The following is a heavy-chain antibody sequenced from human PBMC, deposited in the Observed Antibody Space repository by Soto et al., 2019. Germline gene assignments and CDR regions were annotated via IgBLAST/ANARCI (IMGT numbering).Heavy chain of an antibody. CDR3: ARDYGYCTNGVCFYYFDY. Sequence: ASVKVSCKASGYTFTSYGISWVRQAPGQGREWMGWISAYNGNTNYAQKLQGRVTMTTDTSTSTAYMELRSLRSDDTAVYYCARDYGYCTNGVCFYYFDYWGQGXLVTVYS. V-gene: IGHV1-18*04. CDR2: ISAYNGNT. J-gene: IGHJ4*02. D-gene: IGHD2-8*01. CDR1: GYTFTSYG.